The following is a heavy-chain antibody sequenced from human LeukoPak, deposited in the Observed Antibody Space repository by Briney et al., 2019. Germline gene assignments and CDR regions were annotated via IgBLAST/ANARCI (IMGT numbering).Heavy chain of an antibody. Sequence: SETLSLTCTVSGGSVSSGSYYWSWIRQPPGKGLEWIGYIYYSGSTNYNPSLMSRVTISVDTSKNQFSLKLSSVTAADTAVYYCARGIMITFGGVIVIPESLDYWGQGTLVTVSS. CDR3: ARGIMITFGGVIVIPESLDY. CDR1: GGSVSSGSYY. CDR2: IYYSGST. D-gene: IGHD3-16*02. V-gene: IGHV4-61*01. J-gene: IGHJ4*02.